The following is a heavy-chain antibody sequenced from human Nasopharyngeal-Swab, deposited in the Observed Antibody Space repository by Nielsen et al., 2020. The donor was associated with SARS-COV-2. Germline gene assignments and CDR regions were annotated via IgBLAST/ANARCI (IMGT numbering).Heavy chain of an antibody. Sequence: ESLKISCAASGFSFSTYWMTWVRQAPGTGLEWVANIKQDGSEKYYVDSVKGRFTVSRDNPKNLLYLQVNSLRAEDTAVYYCARQGVFVPAYFHQYYMDVWGKGTTVTVSS. D-gene: IGHD3-16*02. CDR2: IKQDGSEK. V-gene: IGHV3-7*03. CDR3: ARQGVFVPAYFHQYYMDV. CDR1: GFSFSTYW. J-gene: IGHJ6*03.